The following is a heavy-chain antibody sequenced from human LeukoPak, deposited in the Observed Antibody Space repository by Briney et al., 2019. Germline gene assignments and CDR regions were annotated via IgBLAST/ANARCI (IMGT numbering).Heavy chain of an antibody. V-gene: IGHV4-38-2*01. CDR2: NYHSGST. CDR1: GYTISSGYY. D-gene: IGHD6-19*01. CDR3: ARRGSGWYLNDY. J-gene: IGHJ4*02. Sequence: SETVSLTCAVPGYTISSGYYWGWSRPPPREGQGWVGSNYHSGSTYYNPSLKSRATISVDTSKNQFSLRLSSVTAAGTAGYYCARRGSGWYLNDYWGQGALVTVSS.